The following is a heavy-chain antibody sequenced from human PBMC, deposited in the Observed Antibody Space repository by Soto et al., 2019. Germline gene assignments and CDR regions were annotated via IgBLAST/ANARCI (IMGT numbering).Heavy chain of an antibody. Sequence: GSGPTLVNPTQTLTLTCTFSGFSLSTSGVGVGWIRQPPGKALEWLALIYWDDDKRYSPSLKSRLTITKDTSKNQVVLTMTNMDPVDTATYYCARTNCSGGSCSPYYYYYGMDVWGQGTTVTSP. CDR1: GFSLSTSGVG. V-gene: IGHV2-5*02. J-gene: IGHJ6*02. CDR3: ARTNCSGGSCSPYYYYYGMDV. CDR2: IYWDDDK. D-gene: IGHD2-15*01.